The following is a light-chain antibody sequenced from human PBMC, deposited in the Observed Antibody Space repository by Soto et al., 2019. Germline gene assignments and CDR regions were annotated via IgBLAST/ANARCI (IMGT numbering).Light chain of an antibody. CDR1: SSDVGGYNY. V-gene: IGLV2-11*01. CDR3: CSYAGSYYV. J-gene: IGLJ1*01. Sequence: QSALTQPRSVSGSPGQSVTISCTGTSSDVGGYNYVSWYQQHPGKAPKLMIYDVSMRPSGVPDRFSGSKSGNTASLTISGLQAEDEADYYCCSYAGSYYVFGTGTKVTVL. CDR2: DVS.